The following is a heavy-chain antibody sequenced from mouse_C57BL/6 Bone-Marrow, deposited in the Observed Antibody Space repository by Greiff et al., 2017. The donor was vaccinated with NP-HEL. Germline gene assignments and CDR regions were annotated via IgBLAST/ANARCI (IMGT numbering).Heavy chain of an antibody. V-gene: IGHV2-2*01. D-gene: IGHD1-1*01. J-gene: IGHJ4*01. CDR1: GFSLTSYG. CDR3: ARDETTVDYYAMDY. Sequence: VQLQESGPGLVQPSQSLSITCTVSGFSLTSYGVHWVRQSPGKGLEWLGVIWSGGSTDYNAAFISRLSMSKDNSKSQVFFKMNSLQADDTAIYYCARDETTVDYYAMDYWGQGTSVTVSS. CDR2: IWSGGST.